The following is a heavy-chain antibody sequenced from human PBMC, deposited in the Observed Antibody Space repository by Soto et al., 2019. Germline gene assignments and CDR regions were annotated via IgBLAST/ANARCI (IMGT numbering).Heavy chain of an antibody. D-gene: IGHD2-15*01. Sequence: SEQVSFKVSGYTFTSYGISWVRQAPGQGLEWMGWISAYNGNTNYAQKLQGRVTMTTDTSTSTAYMELRSLRSDDTAVYYCARDIGDIVVVVAAMSDAFDIWGQGTMVTVS. CDR1: GYTFTSYG. J-gene: IGHJ3*02. V-gene: IGHV1-18*01. CDR2: ISAYNGNT. CDR3: ARDIGDIVVVVAAMSDAFDI.